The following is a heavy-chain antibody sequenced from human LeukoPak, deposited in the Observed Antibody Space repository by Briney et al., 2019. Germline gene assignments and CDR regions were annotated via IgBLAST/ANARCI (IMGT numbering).Heavy chain of an antibody. J-gene: IGHJ1*01. D-gene: IGHD3-22*01. CDR2: INPNSGGT. Sequence: GASVTVSCKASGYTFTGYYMHWVRQAPGQGLEGMGWINPNSGGTNYAQKFQGRVTMTRDTSISTAYMELSRLRSDDTAVYYCARDLDSSGYAGQHWGQGTLVTVSS. CDR3: ARDLDSSGYAGQH. V-gene: IGHV1-2*02. CDR1: GYTFTGYY.